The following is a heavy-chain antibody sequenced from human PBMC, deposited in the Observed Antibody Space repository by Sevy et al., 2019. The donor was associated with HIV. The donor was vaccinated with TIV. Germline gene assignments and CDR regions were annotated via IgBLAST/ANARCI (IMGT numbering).Heavy chain of an antibody. J-gene: IGHJ6*02. CDR3: TRNWGREGAYYSGGNCPYSNGMDV. CDR1: GFNLNIYG. CDR2: SSGDNGNS. V-gene: IGHV1-18*01. Sequence: ASVKVSCKASGFNLNIYGISWVRQAPGQGLEWLGWSSGDNGNSNYAQKLQGRVTITTDTSTSTAYMELRSLRSDDTAVYYCTRNWGREGAYYSGGNCPYSNGMDVWGQGTTVTVSS. D-gene: IGHD2-15*01.